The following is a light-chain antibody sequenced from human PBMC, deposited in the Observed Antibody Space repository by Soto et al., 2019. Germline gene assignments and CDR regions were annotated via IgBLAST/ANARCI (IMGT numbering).Light chain of an antibody. Sequence: LTQSPVILSLSPGERATLSCTASQSVDTYIAWYQQRPGQPPRLLIHDTSHRASGVPARFRGSGSGTDFTLTITSLEPEDFAVYFCQQCRNWVSFGPGTRL. CDR1: QSVDTY. CDR2: DTS. CDR3: QQCRNWVS. V-gene: IGKV3-11*01. J-gene: IGKJ3*01.